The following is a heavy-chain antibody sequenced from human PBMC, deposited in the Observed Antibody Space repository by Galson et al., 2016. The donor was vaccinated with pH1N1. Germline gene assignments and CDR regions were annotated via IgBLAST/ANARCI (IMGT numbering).Heavy chain of an antibody. CDR2: VKQDGSEK. D-gene: IGHD6-19*01. V-gene: IGHV3-7*01. J-gene: IGHJ4*02. CDR1: GFTFSGHW. Sequence: SLRLSCAASGFTFSGHWMSWVRQAPGKGLEWVANVKQDGSEKHYVDSVKGRFTISRDNAKNSLYLQMNRLRAEDTAVYYCASWDNGWYNFFDYWGQGTLVTVSS. CDR3: ASWDNGWYNFFDY.